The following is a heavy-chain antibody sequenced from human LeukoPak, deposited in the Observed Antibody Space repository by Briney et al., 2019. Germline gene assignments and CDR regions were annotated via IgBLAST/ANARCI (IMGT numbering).Heavy chain of an antibody. CDR3: ARWSGSGYNFDY. J-gene: IGHJ4*02. V-gene: IGHV4-59*08. CDR2: VYYSGST. Sequence: SETLSLTCTVSGGSIGSYYWSWIRQPPGKGLEWIGYVYYSGSTNYNPSLKSRVTISVDTSKNQFSLKLSSVTAADTAVYYCARWSGSGYNFDYWGQGTLVTVSS. D-gene: IGHD3-22*01. CDR1: GGSIGSYY.